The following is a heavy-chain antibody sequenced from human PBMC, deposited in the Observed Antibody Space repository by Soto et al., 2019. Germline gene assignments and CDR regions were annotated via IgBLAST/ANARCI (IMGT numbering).Heavy chain of an antibody. CDR2: ISWNSGSI. Sequence: PGGSLRLSCAASGFTFDDYAMHWVRQAPGKGLEWVSGISWNSGSIGYADSVKGRFTIPRDNAKNSLYLQMNSLRAEDTALYYCAKDIYPAQVDAEGLFLYLGQGTLVNVPS. CDR3: AKDIYPAQVDAEGLFLY. V-gene: IGHV3-9*01. D-gene: IGHD3-22*01. CDR1: GFTFDDYA. J-gene: IGHJ4*02.